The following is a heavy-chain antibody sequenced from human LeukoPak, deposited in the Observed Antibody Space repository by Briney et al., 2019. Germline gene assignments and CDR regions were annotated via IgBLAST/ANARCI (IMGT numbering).Heavy chain of an antibody. CDR3: ARGPTYYDYVWGSYRPPDAFDI. Sequence: ASVKVSCKASGYTFTSYGISWVRQAPGQGLEWMGWISAYNGNTNYAQKLQGRVTMTRDMSTSTVYMELSSLRSEDTAVYYCARGPTYYDYVWGSYRPPDAFDIWGQGTMVTVSS. D-gene: IGHD3-16*02. CDR2: ISAYNGNT. J-gene: IGHJ3*02. CDR1: GYTFTSYG. V-gene: IGHV1-18*01.